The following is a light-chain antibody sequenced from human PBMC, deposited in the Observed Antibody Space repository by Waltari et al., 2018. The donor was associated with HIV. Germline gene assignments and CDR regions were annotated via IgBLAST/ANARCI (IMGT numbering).Light chain of an antibody. V-gene: IGKV3-15*01. Sequence: DIVMTQSPATLSVSPGERATLSCRASQSVTSNFAWYQQKPGQAPRLLIYTASTRATGIPARFSGSESGTEFTLTISSLQSEDFAVYYCQQYNNWPPTFGQGTKVEIK. CDR1: QSVTSN. J-gene: IGKJ1*01. CDR3: QQYNNWPPT. CDR2: TAS.